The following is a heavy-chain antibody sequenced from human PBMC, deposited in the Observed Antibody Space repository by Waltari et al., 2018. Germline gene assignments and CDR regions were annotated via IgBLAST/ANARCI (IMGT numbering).Heavy chain of an antibody. CDR1: GGSFSGYY. J-gene: IGHJ3*02. CDR2: ISDSGGT. CDR3: ARDSELGAVFDI. V-gene: IGHV4-34*01. Sequence: QVQLQQWGAGLLKPSETLSLSCTVYGGSFSGYYWTWLRQTPGKGVGWIGEISDSGGTKYTPTLKSRVTISLETSKNQFSLKLASVTAADTGMYYCARDSELGAVFDIWGQGTMVTVSS. D-gene: IGHD7-27*01.